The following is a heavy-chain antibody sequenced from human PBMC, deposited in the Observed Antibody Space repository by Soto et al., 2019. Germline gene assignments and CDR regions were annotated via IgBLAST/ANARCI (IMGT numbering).Heavy chain of an antibody. V-gene: IGHV3-21*01. D-gene: IGHD1-1*01. CDR2: ISSSSSYI. CDR3: ARDSRPATGTTFDY. J-gene: IGHJ4*02. Sequence: GGSLRLSCAASGFTFSSYSMNWVRQAPGKGLEWVSSISSSSSYIYYADSVKGRFTISRDNAKNSLYLQMNSLRAEDTAVYYCARDSRPATGTTFDYWGQGTLVTVSS. CDR1: GFTFSSYS.